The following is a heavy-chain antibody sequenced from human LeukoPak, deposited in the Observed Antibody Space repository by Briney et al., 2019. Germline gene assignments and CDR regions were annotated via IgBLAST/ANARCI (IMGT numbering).Heavy chain of an antibody. CDR2: ISGSGGST. Sequence: GGSLRLSCAASGFTFSSYAMSWVRQAPGKGLEWVSAISGSGGSTYYADSVKGRFTISRDNSKNTLYLQMNSLRAEDTAVYYCAKVPFIVVVPAAIQNWGQGTLVTVSA. CDR1: GFTFSSYA. V-gene: IGHV3-23*01. CDR3: AKVPFIVVVPAAIQN. J-gene: IGHJ4*02. D-gene: IGHD2-2*02.